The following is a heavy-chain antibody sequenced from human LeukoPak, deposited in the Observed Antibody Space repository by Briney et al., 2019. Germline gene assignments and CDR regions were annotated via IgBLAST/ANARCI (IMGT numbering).Heavy chain of an antibody. CDR2: IYHSGST. CDR3: ERRGRPHDY. J-gene: IGHJ4*02. D-gene: IGHD3-10*01. CDR1: GYSISSGYY. V-gene: IGHV4-38-2*01. Sequence: PSETLSLTCAVSGYSISSGYYWGWIRQPPGKGLEWIGSIYHSGSTYYNPSLKSRVTISVDTSKNQFSLKLSSVTAADTAVYYCERRGRPHDYWGQGALVTVSS.